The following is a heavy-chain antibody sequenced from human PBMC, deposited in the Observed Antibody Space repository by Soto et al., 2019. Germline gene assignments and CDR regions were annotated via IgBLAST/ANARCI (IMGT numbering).Heavy chain of an antibody. CDR3: ARDPSGALPGFDY. CDR2: ISGSGTSI. V-gene: IGHV3-21*01. Sequence: EVHLVESGGGLVKPGGSLRLSCAASGFTFSRYTMNWVRQAPGKGLEYVSSISGSGTSIYYADSLKGRFTISRDNAKNSLYLQMNSLRVEDTAVYYCARDPSGALPGFDYWGQGTLVTVSS. CDR1: GFTFSRYT. D-gene: IGHD3-3*01. J-gene: IGHJ4*02.